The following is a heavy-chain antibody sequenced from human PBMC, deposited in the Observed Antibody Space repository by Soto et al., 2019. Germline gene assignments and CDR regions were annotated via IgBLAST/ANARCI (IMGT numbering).Heavy chain of an antibody. CDR2: IIPIVGTG. J-gene: IGHJ6*02. CDR1: GGTFSNYA. V-gene: IGHV1-69*01. CDR3: ARVVILVPTASTHYYYHMDV. D-gene: IGHD2-2*01. Sequence: QVQLVQSGAEVRKPGSSVTVSCKASGGTFSNYAISWVRQAPXQGLXXXGGIIPIVGTGSYAQKFQGRVTITADEPTTTAYMELSSLRFEDTAVYYCARVVILVPTASTHYYYHMDVWGPGTTVTVSS.